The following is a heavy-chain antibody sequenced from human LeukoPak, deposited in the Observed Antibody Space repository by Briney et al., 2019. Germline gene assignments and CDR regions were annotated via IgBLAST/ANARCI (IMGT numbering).Heavy chain of an antibody. CDR2: ISSSSSTI. V-gene: IGHV3-48*01. J-gene: IGHJ3*02. CDR1: GFTFSSYS. D-gene: IGHD6-13*01. CDR3: ARAYLAAAEGDAFDI. Sequence: GGSLRLSCAASGFTFSSYSMNWVRQAPGKGLEWVSYISSSSSTIYYADSVKGRFTISRDNAKNSLYLQMNSLRAEDTAVYYCARAYLAAAEGDAFDIWGQGTMVTVSS.